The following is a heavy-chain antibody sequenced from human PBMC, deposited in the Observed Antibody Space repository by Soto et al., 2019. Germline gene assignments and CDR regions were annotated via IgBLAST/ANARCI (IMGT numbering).Heavy chain of an antibody. CDR3: ARDRPLERQGHYYYYYMDV. CDR2: INRDGSST. J-gene: IGHJ6*03. CDR1: GFTFSSYW. D-gene: IGHD1-1*01. Sequence: EVQLVESGGGLVQPGGSLRLSCAASGFTFSSYWMHWVRQAPGKGLVWVSRINRDGSSTSYADSVKGRFTISRDNAKNTLYLQMNSLRAEDTAVYYCARDRPLERQGHYYYYYMDVWGKGTTVTVSS. V-gene: IGHV3-74*01.